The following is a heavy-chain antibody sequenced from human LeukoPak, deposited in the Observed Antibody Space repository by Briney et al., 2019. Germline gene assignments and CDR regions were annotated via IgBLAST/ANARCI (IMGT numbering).Heavy chain of an antibody. CDR3: ARESWPNYDYVWGSYRTDAFDI. J-gene: IGHJ3*02. D-gene: IGHD3-16*02. V-gene: IGHV3-30*04. Sequence: GGSLRLSCAASGFTFSSYAMHWVRQAPGKGLEGGEVISYDGSNKYYADSVKGRFTISRDNSKNTLYLQMNSLRAEDTAVYYCARESWPNYDYVWGSYRTDAFDIWGQGTMVTVSS. CDR2: ISYDGSNK. CDR1: GFTFSSYA.